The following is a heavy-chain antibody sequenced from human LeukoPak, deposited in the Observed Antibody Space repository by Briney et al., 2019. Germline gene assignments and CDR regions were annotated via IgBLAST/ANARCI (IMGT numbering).Heavy chain of an antibody. J-gene: IGHJ4*02. CDR1: GFTFSNYW. D-gene: IGHD3-10*01. Sequence: PGGSLRLSCAASGFTFSNYWMSWVRQSPGRGLEWVANIDQDGSTEYYVDSVGGRFTVSRDNAKNSVYLQIDSLRAEDTAVYYCTRADNYGSILDYWGRGTLVTVSS. CDR3: TRADNYGSILDY. CDR2: IDQDGSTE. V-gene: IGHV3-7*04.